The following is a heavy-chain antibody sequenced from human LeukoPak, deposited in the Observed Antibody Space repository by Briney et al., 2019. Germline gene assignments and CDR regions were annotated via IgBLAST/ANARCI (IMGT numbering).Heavy chain of an antibody. CDR3: TRGPPWFDP. J-gene: IGHJ5*02. Sequence: ASVTVSCKASGYTFTSYDINWVRQATGQGLEWMGWMNPNSGNTGYAQKFQGRVTMTRNTSISRAYMELSSLRSDDTAVYYCTRGPPWFDPWGQGTLVTVSS. CDR2: MNPNSGNT. V-gene: IGHV1-8*01. CDR1: GYTFTSYD.